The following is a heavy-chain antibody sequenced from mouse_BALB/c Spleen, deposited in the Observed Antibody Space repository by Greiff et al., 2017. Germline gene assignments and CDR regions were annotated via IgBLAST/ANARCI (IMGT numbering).Heavy chain of an antibody. J-gene: IGHJ1*01. V-gene: IGHV5-9-4*01. Sequence: EVMLVESGGGLVKPGGSLKLSCAASGFAFSSYAMSWVRQSPEKRLEWVAEISSGGSYTYYPDTVTGRFTISRDNAKNTLYLEMSSLRSDDTAMYYCARVRPNYFDVWGAGTTVTVSS. CDR3: ARVRPNYFDV. CDR2: ISSGGSYT. CDR1: GFAFSSYA. D-gene: IGHD2-12*01.